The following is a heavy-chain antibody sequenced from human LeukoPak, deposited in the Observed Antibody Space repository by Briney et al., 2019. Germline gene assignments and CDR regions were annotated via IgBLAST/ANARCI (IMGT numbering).Heavy chain of an antibody. Sequence: GGSLRLSCAASGFTFSSYAMSWVRQAPGKGLEWVSAISGSGGSTYYADSVKGLFTISRDNSKNTLYLQMNSLRAEDTAVYYCVDRGRSSSWYYFDYWGQGTLVTVSS. D-gene: IGHD6-13*01. CDR3: VDRGRSSSWYYFDY. CDR1: GFTFSSYA. CDR2: ISGSGGST. V-gene: IGHV3-23*01. J-gene: IGHJ4*02.